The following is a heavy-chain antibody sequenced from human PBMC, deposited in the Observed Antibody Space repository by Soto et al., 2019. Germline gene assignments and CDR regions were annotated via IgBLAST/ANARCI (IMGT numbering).Heavy chain of an antibody. CDR3: AGCQDRKPPYDV. Sequence: DVRLVESGGGLIQPGESLRLSCAALGFTVSGKRYVAWVRQAPGKGLEWISALYDVDGTFYADSVKGRFTTSSDSSNPSVCLQISGRRPYDRAVYYCAGCQDRKPPYDVWGRGTTVTVSS. V-gene: IGHV3-53*01. CDR2: LYDVDGT. CDR1: GFTVSGKRY. J-gene: IGHJ3*01.